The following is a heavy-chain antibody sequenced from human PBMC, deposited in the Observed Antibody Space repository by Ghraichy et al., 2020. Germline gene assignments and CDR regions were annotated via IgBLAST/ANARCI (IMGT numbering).Heavy chain of an antibody. J-gene: IGHJ4*02. V-gene: IGHV3-11*06. CDR3: ARGRDYSDY. CDR2: VSSSGSYT. CDR1: GFMFSDYY. Sequence: GGSLRLSCATSGFMFSDYYMSWIRQAPGKGLEWVSCVSSSGSYTSYADSVKGRFTISRDNAKNSLYLQMNSLRAEDTAVYYCARGRDYSDYWGQGTLVTVSS.